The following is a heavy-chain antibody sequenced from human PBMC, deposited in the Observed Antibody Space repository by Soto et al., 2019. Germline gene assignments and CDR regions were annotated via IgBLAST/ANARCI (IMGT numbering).Heavy chain of an antibody. V-gene: IGHV4-34*01. D-gene: IGHD2-15*01. J-gene: IGHJ4*02. CDR2: INHSGST. Sequence: SETLSLTCAVYGGSFSGYYWSWIRQPPGKGLEWIGEINHSGSTNYNPSLKSRVTMPVDTSKNQFSLKLSSVTAADTAVYYCARDKGYCSGGSCYPALDYWGQGTLVTVS. CDR3: ARDKGYCSGGSCYPALDY. CDR1: GGSFSGYY.